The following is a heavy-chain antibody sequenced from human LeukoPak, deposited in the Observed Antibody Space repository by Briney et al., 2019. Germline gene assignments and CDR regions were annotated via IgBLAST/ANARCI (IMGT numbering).Heavy chain of an antibody. CDR1: GGSISSSNW. CDR2: IYHSGST. Sequence: SETLSLTCAVSGGSISSSNWWSWIRQPPGKGLEWIGEIYHSGSTNYNPSLKSRVTISVDKSKNQFSLKLSSVTAADTAVYYCARLRRDILTGYYPFDYWGQGTLVTVSS. D-gene: IGHD3-9*01. J-gene: IGHJ4*02. V-gene: IGHV4-4*02. CDR3: ARLRRDILTGYYPFDY.